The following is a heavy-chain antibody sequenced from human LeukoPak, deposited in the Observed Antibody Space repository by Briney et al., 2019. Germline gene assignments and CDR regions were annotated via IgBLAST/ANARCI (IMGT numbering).Heavy chain of an antibody. CDR1: GFTFSSYA. D-gene: IGHD3-9*01. CDR3: ARGGDGDILTGLVFDY. CDR2: ISGSGGST. Sequence: GGSLRLSCAASGFTFSSYAMSWVRQAPGKGLEWVSVISGSGGSTYYADSVKGRFTISRDNSKNTLYLQMNSLRSDDTAVYYCARGGDGDILTGLVFDYWGQGTLVTVSS. V-gene: IGHV3-23*01. J-gene: IGHJ4*02.